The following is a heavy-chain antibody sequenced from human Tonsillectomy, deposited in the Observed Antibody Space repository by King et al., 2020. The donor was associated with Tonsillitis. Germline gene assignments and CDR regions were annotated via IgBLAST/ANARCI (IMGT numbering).Heavy chain of an antibody. J-gene: IGHJ6*03. CDR2: ISGDGGKT. Sequence: VQLVESGGGVVQPGGSLRLSCATSGFTFDDYAMHWVRQAPGKGLEWVSLISGDGGKTFYTDSVKGRCTISRDNSKNSLYLQMNSLRTEDTALYYCVKDDQFGQTGYYYMDVWGKGTTVTVSS. CDR1: GFTFDDYA. CDR3: VKDDQFGQTGYYYMDV. V-gene: IGHV3-43*02. D-gene: IGHD3-10*01.